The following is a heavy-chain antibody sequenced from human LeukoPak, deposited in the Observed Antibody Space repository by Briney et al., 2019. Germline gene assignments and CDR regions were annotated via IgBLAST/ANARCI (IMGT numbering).Heavy chain of an antibody. CDR1: GFTFSSYG. V-gene: IGHV3-33*05. CDR2: ISYDGSNK. D-gene: IGHD2-2*02. Sequence: PGGSLRLSGAASGFTFSSYGMHWVRQAPGKGLEWVAVISYDGSNKYYADSVKGRFTISRDKSKNTLYLQMNSLRAEDTAVYYCARVRYCSSTSCYRPDSFYFDYWGQGTLVTVSS. CDR3: ARVRYCSSTSCYRPDSFYFDY. J-gene: IGHJ4*02.